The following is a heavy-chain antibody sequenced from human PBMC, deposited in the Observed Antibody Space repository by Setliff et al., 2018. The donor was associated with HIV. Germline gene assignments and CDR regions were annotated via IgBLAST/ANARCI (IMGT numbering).Heavy chain of an antibody. Sequence: GASVKVSCKTSGYTFTDYYIHWVRQAPGQGLEWMGWINPNGGATNYAQMFRDSVIMTRDTSISTVYIRLISLKSDDTAVYYCARISPTIDYWGQGTLVTVSS. CDR2: INPNGGAT. CDR1: GYTFTDYY. V-gene: IGHV1-2*02. J-gene: IGHJ4*02. CDR3: ARISPTIDY.